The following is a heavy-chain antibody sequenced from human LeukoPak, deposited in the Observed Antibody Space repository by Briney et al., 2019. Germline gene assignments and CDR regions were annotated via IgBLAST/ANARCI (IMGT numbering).Heavy chain of an antibody. CDR3: ARDVVRDYFDY. CDR2: VHYSGST. J-gene: IGHJ4*02. Sequence: SETLSLTCTVSGGSISSSGYYWSWIRQPPGKGLEWIGYVHYSGSTYYNPSLKGRVTISLDTSKNQFSLKLSSVSAADTAVYYCARDVVRDYFDYWGQGALVTVSS. V-gene: IGHV4-30-4*01. CDR1: GGSISSSGYY. D-gene: IGHD2-21*01.